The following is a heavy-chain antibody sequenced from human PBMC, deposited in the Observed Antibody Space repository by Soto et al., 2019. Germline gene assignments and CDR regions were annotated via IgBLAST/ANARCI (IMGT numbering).Heavy chain of an antibody. D-gene: IGHD3-10*01. J-gene: IGHJ5*02. V-gene: IGHV2-26*01. CDR3: ARINRLLWFGELLGVGWFDP. CDR2: IFSNDEK. Sequence: QVTLKESGPVLVKPTETLTLTCTVSGFSLSNARMGVSWIRQPPGKALEWLAHIFSNDEKSYSTSLKSRLTIPKDTSKSQVVLTMTNMDPVDTATYYCARINRLLWFGELLGVGWFDPWGQGTLVTVSS. CDR1: GFSLSNARMG.